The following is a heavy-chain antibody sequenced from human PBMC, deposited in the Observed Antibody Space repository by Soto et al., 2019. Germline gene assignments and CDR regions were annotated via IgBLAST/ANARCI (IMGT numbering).Heavy chain of an antibody. V-gene: IGHV4-31*03. D-gene: IGHD3-22*01. CDR2: IYYSGST. CDR3: ARYYYDSSGYYSYFDY. CDR1: GGSISSGGYY. J-gene: IGHJ4*02. Sequence: QVQLQESGPGLVKPSQTLPLTCTVSGGSISSGGYYWSWIRQHPGKGLEWIGYIYYSGSTYYNPSLKSRVTISVDTSKNQFSLKLSSVTAADTAVYYCARYYYDSSGYYSYFDYWGQGALVTVSS.